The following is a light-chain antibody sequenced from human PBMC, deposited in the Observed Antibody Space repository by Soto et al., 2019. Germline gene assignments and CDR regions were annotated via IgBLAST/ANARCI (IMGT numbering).Light chain of an antibody. CDR1: QSVKSN. CDR2: GAS. J-gene: IGKJ3*01. CDR3: QQYNNWPFT. V-gene: IGKV3-15*01. Sequence: EIMMTQSPVTLSVSPGERATLSCRASQSVKSNLAWYQQKPGQAPRLLIYGASTRATGIPASFIGNGSGTEFTLTASSLQPEDFAVYYCQQYNNWPFTFGPGTKVDIK.